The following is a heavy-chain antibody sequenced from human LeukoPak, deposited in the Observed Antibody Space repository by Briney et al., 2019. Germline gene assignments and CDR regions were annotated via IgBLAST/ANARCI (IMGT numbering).Heavy chain of an antibody. D-gene: IGHD7-27*01. CDR1: GYTFTGYY. V-gene: IGHV1-2*02. CDR2: INPNSGGT. J-gene: IGHJ4*02. Sequence: ASVKVSCKASGYTFTGYYMHWVRQAPGQGLEWMGWINPNSGGTNYAQKFQGRVTMTRDTSISTAYMELSRLRSDDTAVYYCARDRAQILGTAYYFDYWGQGTLVTVSS. CDR3: ARDRAQILGTAYYFDY.